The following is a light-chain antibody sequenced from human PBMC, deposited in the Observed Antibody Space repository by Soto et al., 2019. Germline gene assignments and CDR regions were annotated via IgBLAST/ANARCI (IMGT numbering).Light chain of an antibody. V-gene: IGKV3D-20*02. Sequence: ENVLTQCPGTLSLSPGERATLSWRASQSVTSRYLAEYQQKPGQAPRLLISDASSRTTGIPDRFSGSGSGTHFTLTISSLEPEDFAVYYGQQRSNWPTFTFGQGTRLEIK. CDR1: QSVTSRY. J-gene: IGKJ5*01. CDR3: QQRSNWPTFT. CDR2: DAS.